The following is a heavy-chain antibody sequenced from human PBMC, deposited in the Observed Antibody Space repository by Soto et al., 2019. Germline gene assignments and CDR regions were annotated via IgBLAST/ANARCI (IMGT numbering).Heavy chain of an antibody. J-gene: IGHJ6*02. V-gene: IGHV1-69*13. Sequence: GGPVKGSCKASGGTFSSYAISWGRQGPGQGVEWVGGVIPIFGTANYAQKFQGRVTINADEYKSTAYMELSSLRSEDTAVYYCARVLLAPYGMDVWGQGTTVTVSS. CDR2: VIPIFGTA. CDR3: ARVLLAPYGMDV. D-gene: IGHD2-21*01. CDR1: GGTFSSYA.